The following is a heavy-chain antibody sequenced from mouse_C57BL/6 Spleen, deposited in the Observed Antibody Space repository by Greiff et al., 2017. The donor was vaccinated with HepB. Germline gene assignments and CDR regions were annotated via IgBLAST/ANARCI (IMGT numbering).Heavy chain of an antibody. V-gene: IGHV14-4*01. Sequence: VQLKQSGAELVRPGASVKLSCTASGFNIKDDYMHWVKQRPEQGLEWIGWIDPENGDTEYASKFQGKATITAETSSNTAYLQLSSLTSEDTAVYYGTIIYYDYDGLMEYWGQGTSVTVSS. CDR1: GFNIKDDY. CDR2: IDPENGDT. CDR3: TIIYYDYDGLMEY. D-gene: IGHD2-4*01. J-gene: IGHJ4*01.